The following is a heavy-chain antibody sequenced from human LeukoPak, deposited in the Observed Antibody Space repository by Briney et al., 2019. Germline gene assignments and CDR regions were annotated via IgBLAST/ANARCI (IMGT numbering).Heavy chain of an antibody. D-gene: IGHD5-24*01. CDR1: GFTFGNSW. CDR3: ARATRNGYDY. Sequence: PGGSLRLSCAASGFTFGNSWVHWVRQAPGKGLVWVSLINADGGTTSYADSVKGRFTISRDNAGNSLFLQMNSLRPEDAAMYYCARATRNGYDYWGPGTLVTVSS. CDR2: INADGGTT. J-gene: IGHJ4*02. V-gene: IGHV3-74*03.